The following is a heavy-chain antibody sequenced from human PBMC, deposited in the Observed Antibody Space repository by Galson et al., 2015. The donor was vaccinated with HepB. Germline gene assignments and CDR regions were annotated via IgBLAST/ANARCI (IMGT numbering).Heavy chain of an antibody. Sequence: SLRLSCAASGFTFSSYSMSWVRQAPGKGLEWVSSISGSGGSTYYADSVKGRFTISRDSSKNTVYLQMTSLRAEDTAVYYCAKVKWEALPFDYWGRGTLVTVSS. CDR3: AKVKWEALPFDY. CDR1: GFTFSSYS. V-gene: IGHV3-23*01. J-gene: IGHJ4*02. D-gene: IGHD1-26*01. CDR2: ISGSGGST.